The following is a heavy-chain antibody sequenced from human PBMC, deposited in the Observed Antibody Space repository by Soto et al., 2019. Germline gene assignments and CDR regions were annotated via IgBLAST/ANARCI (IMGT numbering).Heavy chain of an antibody. CDR3: ARDLRAVGMASRFDP. CDR2: IGNRGTGI. Sequence: QVQLVESGGDLVKPGGSLRLSCAASGFTFGDYYMTWIRQAPGKGLEWVSFIGNRGTGICYADSVKGRFTIFRDNAKNSLYLQMNSLRAEDTAMYYCARDLRAVGMASRFDPWGQGTLVTVSS. V-gene: IGHV3-11*01. CDR1: GFTFGDYY. D-gene: IGHD6-13*01. J-gene: IGHJ5*02.